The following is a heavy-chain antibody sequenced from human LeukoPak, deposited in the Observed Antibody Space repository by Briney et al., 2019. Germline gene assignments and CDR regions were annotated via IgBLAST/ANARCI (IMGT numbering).Heavy chain of an antibody. CDR1: GGSISSSSYY. V-gene: IGHV4-39*07. D-gene: IGHD3-10*01. Sequence: SETLSLTCTVSGGSISSSSYYWGWIRQPPGKGLEWIGSIYYSGSTYYNPSLKSRVTISVDTSKNQFSLKLSSVTAADTAVYYCARVEEGYGSGRRENYFYYYMDVWGKGTTVTISS. CDR3: ARVEEGYGSGRRENYFYYYMDV. J-gene: IGHJ6*03. CDR2: IYYSGST.